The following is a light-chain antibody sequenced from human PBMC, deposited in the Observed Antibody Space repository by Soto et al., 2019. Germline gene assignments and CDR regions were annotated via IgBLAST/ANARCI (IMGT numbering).Light chain of an antibody. CDR2: AAS. CDR1: PGISSW. CDR3: QQANSRVFT. Sequence: DIQMTQSPSSVSASVGDRVTITCRASPGISSWLAWYQQKPGKAPKLLIYAASSLHSGVPSRFSGSGSGTDFTLTISSLQPEDFATYYCQQANSRVFTFGPGTKVDIK. V-gene: IGKV1-12*01. J-gene: IGKJ3*01.